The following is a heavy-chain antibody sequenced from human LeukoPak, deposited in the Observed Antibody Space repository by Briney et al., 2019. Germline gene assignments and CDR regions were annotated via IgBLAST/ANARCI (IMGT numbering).Heavy chain of an antibody. V-gene: IGHV3-66*01. CDR2: IYSGGST. J-gene: IGHJ4*02. CDR1: GFTVSSNY. D-gene: IGHD6-13*01. CDR3: ASWGAAAARKRGVDY. Sequence: GGSLRLSCAASGFTVSSNYMSWVRQAPGKGLEWVSVIYSGGSTYYADSVKGRFTISRDNSKNTLYLQMNSLRAEDTAVYYCASWGAAAARKRGVDYWGQGTLVTVSS.